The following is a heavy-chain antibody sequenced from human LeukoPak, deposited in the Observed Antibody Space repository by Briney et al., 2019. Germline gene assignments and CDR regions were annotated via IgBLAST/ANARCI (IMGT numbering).Heavy chain of an antibody. CDR1: GYTFTSYD. D-gene: IGHD6-19*01. Sequence: ASVKVSCKASGYTFTSYDINWMRQATAQGLEWMGLMNPNSGNTGYAQKFQGRVTMTGNTSISTAYMELSRPTSDDTAVYYCARARLAIAVAGTRVADYWGQGTLVTVSS. CDR2: MNPNSGNT. J-gene: IGHJ4*02. V-gene: IGHV1-8*01. CDR3: ARARLAIAVAGTRVADY.